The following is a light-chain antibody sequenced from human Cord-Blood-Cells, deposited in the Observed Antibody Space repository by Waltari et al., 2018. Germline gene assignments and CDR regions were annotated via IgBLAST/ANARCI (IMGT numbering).Light chain of an antibody. CDR3: SSYTSSSTLVV. CDR2: EVS. CDR1: TSDVGGYNY. V-gene: IGLV2-14*01. Sequence: QSALTQPASVSGSPGQSIPISCPGPTSDVGGYNYVSCYQQHPGKAPKLMIYEVSNRPSGVSNRFSGSKSGNTASLTISGLQAEDEADYYCSSYTSSSTLVVFGGGTKLTVL. J-gene: IGLJ2*01.